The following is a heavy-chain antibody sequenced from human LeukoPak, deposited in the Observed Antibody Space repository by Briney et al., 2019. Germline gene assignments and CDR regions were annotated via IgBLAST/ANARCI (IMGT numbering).Heavy chain of an antibody. CDR1: GFTFSSYG. V-gene: IGHV3-30*03. D-gene: IGHD2/OR15-2a*01. Sequence: QPGGSLRLSCAASGFTFSSYGMHWVRQAPGKGLEWVAVISSDGSSKYYIDSVKGRFTISRDNSKNTLSLQMSSLRAEDTAVYYCARGENSKTYPVSGYWGQGTLVTVSS. CDR3: ARGENSKTYPVSGY. J-gene: IGHJ4*02. CDR2: ISSDGSSK.